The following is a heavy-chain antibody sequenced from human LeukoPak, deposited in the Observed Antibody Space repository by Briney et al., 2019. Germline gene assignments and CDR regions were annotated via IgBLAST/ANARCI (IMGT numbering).Heavy chain of an antibody. V-gene: IGHV3-23*01. D-gene: IGHD2-2*01. CDR1: GFTFSSYA. Sequence: GGSLRLSCAASGFTFSSYAMSWVRQAPGKGLEWVSAISGSGGSTYYADSVKGRFTISRDNSKNTLYLQMNSLRAEDTAVYYCAKEQSPHIVVVPAEIHRYYYYFGMDVWGQGTTVTVSS. CDR2: ISGSGGST. CDR3: AKEQSPHIVVVPAEIHRYYYYFGMDV. J-gene: IGHJ6*02.